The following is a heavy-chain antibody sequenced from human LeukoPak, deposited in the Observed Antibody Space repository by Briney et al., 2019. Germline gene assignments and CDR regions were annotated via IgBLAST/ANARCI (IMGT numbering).Heavy chain of an antibody. CDR3: AKGGDFDWLSGAFDI. V-gene: IGHV3-9*01. CDR2: ISWNSGSI. CDR1: GFTFDDYA. J-gene: IGHJ3*02. Sequence: GGSLRLSCAASGFTFDDYAMHWVRQAPGKGLEWVSGISWNSGSIGYADSVKGRFTISRDNAKNSLYLQMNSLRAEDTALYYCAKGGDFDWLSGAFDIWGQGTMVTVSS. D-gene: IGHD3-9*01.